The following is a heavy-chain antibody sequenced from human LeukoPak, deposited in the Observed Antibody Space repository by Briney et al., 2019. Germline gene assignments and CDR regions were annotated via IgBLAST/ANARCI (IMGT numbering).Heavy chain of an antibody. CDR3: ARELYYYDSSGYYGYFDY. V-gene: IGHV4-31*03. CDR2: IYYSGST. D-gene: IGHD3-22*01. J-gene: IGHJ4*02. CDR1: GGSISSGGYY. Sequence: SETLSLTCTVSGGSISSGGYYWSWIRQHPGKGLEWIGYIYYSGSTYYNPSLKSRVTISVDTSKYQFSLKLSSVTAADTAVYYCARELYYYDSSGYYGYFDYWGQGTLVTVSS.